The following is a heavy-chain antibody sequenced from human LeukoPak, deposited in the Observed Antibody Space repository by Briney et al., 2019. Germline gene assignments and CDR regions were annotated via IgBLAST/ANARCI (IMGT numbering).Heavy chain of an antibody. CDR2: LKSKTDGETS. Sequence: GGSLRLSCEASGITFSDAWMSWVRQVPGKGLEWIALLKSKTDGETSDYAAPVKGRFTVSRNDAENTLFLQMDSLKIDDTAVYYCIANPDYWGQGTLVTVSS. D-gene: IGHD1-14*01. J-gene: IGHJ4*02. CDR1: GITFSDAW. V-gene: IGHV3-15*01. CDR3: IANPDY.